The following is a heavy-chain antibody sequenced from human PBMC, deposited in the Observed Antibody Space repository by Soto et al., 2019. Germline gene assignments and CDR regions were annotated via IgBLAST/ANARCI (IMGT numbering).Heavy chain of an antibody. CDR2: ISYDGSNK. D-gene: IGHD1-26*01. V-gene: IGHV3-30-3*01. J-gene: IGHJ4*02. CDR1: GFTFSSYA. CDR3: ARDGPANLGFDY. Sequence: QVQLVESGGGVVQPGRSLRLSCAASGFTFSSYAMHWVRQAPGKGLEWVAVISYDGSNKYYADSVKGRFTISRDNSKNTLYLQMNSLRAEDTAVYYCARDGPANLGFDYWGQGTLVTVSS.